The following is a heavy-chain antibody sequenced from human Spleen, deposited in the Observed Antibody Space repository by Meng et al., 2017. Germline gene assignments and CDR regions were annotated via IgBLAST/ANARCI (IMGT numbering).Heavy chain of an antibody. J-gene: IGHJ4*02. CDR1: GYTFTGYY. CDR2: FDPDDGET. CDR3: ATDRGTGVVDF. V-gene: IGHV1-24*01. D-gene: IGHD3-10*01. Sequence: ASVKVSCKASGYTFTGYYMHWVRQAPGKGLEWMGGFDPDDGETIYAQNFQGRVTMTEDTSTDTAYMELSGLRSEDTAVYYCATDRGTGVVDFWGQGTQVTVSS.